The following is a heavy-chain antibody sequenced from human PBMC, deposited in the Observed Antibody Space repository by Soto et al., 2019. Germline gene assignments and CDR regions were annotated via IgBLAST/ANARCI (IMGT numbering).Heavy chain of an antibody. D-gene: IGHD3-10*01. J-gene: IGHJ4*02. CDR3: ARVPEILLWFGELFFDY. CDR1: GFTFSSYA. Sequence: SLRLSCAASGFTFSSYAMSWVRQAPGKGLEWVSAISGSGGSTYYADSVKGRFTISRDNSKNTLYLQMNSLRAEDTAVYYCARVPEILLWFGELFFDYWGQGTLVTVSS. V-gene: IGHV3-23*01. CDR2: ISGSGGST.